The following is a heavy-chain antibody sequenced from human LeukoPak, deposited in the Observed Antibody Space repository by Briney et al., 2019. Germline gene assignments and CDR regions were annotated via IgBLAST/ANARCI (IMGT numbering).Heavy chain of an antibody. CDR3: AKSGGRKAAYFDY. CDR2: ISNSGTTI. J-gene: IGHJ4*02. CDR1: GFTFSDFY. V-gene: IGHV3-11*04. Sequence: GGSLRLSCAASGFTFSDFYMSWIRQAPGKGLEWVSHISNSGTTIYYADSVKGRFTISRDNSKNTLYLQMNSLRAEDTAVYYCAKSGGRKAAYFDYWGQGTLVTVSS. D-gene: IGHD3-16*01.